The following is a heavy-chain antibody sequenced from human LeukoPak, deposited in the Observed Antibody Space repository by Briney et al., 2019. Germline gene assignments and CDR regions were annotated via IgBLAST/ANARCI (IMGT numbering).Heavy chain of an antibody. CDR3: ARRYLGYCSGDSCPLNYYGMDV. D-gene: IGHD2-15*01. J-gene: IGHJ6*02. Sequence: SETLSLTCTVSGGSISSSNYYWGWIRQPPGKGLEWIGSIYYSGSTYYNPSLKSRVTISVDTSKNQFSVKLSSVTAAETAVYFCARRYLGYCSGDSCPLNYYGMDVWGQGTTVTVSS. CDR2: IYYSGST. V-gene: IGHV4-39*01. CDR1: GGSISSSNYY.